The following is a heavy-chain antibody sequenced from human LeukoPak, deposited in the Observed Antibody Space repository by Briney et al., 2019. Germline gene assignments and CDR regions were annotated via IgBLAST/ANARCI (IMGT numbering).Heavy chain of an antibody. CDR1: VGSISSGGYY. V-gene: IGHV4-31*03. Sequence: SETLSLTCTVSVGSISSGGYYWSWIRQHPGKGLEWIGYIYYSGSTYYNPSLKSRVTISVDTSKNQFSLKLSSVTAADTAVYYCARESQLRAATSGLDYWGQGTLVTVSS. J-gene: IGHJ4*02. CDR2: IYYSGST. D-gene: IGHD2-2*01. CDR3: ARESQLRAATSGLDY.